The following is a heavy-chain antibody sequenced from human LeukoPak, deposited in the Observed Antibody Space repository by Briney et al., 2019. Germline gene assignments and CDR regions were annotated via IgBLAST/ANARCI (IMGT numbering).Heavy chain of an antibody. CDR1: GFTFSSYT. CDR2: ITTSDGNI. D-gene: IGHD7-27*01. V-gene: IGHV3-23*01. Sequence: GGSLRLSCAASGFTFSSYTMSWVRQAPGKGLEWVSTITTSDGNIYYADSVKGRFTVSRDNSKNTLFLQMNSLRAEDTAVYYCAKDGGLWVSAHWGDSWGRGTLVTVSS. J-gene: IGHJ4*02. CDR3: AKDGGLWVSAHWGDS.